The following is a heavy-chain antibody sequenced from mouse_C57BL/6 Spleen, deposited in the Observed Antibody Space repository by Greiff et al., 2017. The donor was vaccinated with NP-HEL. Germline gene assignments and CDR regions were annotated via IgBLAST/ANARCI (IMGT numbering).Heavy chain of an antibody. D-gene: IGHD1-1*01. Sequence: EVQLQESGPGMVKPSPSLSLTCTVTGYSITSGYDWHWIRHFPGNKLEWMGYISYSGSTNYNPSLKSRISITHDPSKNHFFLKLNSVTTEDTATYYCARDYYGSKGYFDVWGTGTTVTVSS. J-gene: IGHJ1*03. CDR3: ARDYYGSKGYFDV. CDR1: GYSITSGYD. CDR2: ISYSGST. V-gene: IGHV3-1*01.